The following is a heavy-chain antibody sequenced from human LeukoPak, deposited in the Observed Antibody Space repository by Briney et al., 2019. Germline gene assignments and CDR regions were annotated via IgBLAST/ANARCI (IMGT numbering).Heavy chain of an antibody. CDR1: GGSLSRTNW. Sequence: SETPSPTRGVSGGSLSRTNWGTWIRQPPRKGLEWIGEVHLDGRTNFNPSLKSRLTMSVDLSENHVSLKLTSVTAADTAVYYCAREGGFYRPLDYSGQGTLVTVSS. CDR2: VHLDGRT. CDR3: AREGGFYRPLDY. D-gene: IGHD6-25*01. J-gene: IGHJ4*02. V-gene: IGHV4-4*02.